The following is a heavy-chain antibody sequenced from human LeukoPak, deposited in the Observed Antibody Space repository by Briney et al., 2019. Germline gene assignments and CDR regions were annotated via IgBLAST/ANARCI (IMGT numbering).Heavy chain of an antibody. J-gene: IGHJ4*02. CDR3: ARDQNY. CDR1: GFXFSNYA. V-gene: IGHV3-23*01. Sequence: GGSLRLSCAASGFXFSNYAISWVRQAPGKGLEWVSGISGSGGSTYYADSVKGRFTISSDNSKNTLYLQMNSLRAEDTAVYYCARDQNYWGQGTLVTVSS. CDR2: ISGSGGST.